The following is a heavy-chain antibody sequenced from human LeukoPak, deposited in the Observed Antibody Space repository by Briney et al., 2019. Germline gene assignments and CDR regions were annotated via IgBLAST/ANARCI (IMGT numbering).Heavy chain of an antibody. Sequence: GGSLRLSCAASGFTFSSYGMHWVRQAPGKGLEWVAFIRYDGSNKYYADSVKGRFTISRDNSKNTLYLQMNSLRAEDTAVYYCAKDRLQFGEGEYGMDVWGQGTTVTVSS. V-gene: IGHV3-30*02. CDR1: GFTFSSYG. J-gene: IGHJ6*02. CDR2: IRYDGSNK. CDR3: AKDRLQFGEGEYGMDV. D-gene: IGHD3-10*01.